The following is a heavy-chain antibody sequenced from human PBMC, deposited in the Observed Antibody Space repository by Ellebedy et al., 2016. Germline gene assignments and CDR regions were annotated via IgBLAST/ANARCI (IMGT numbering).Heavy chain of an antibody. CDR1: GGSFSGYY. CDR3: ARGRVVAANYSPFDY. V-gene: IGHV4-30-4*08. CDR2: IYYSGST. D-gene: IGHD2-15*01. J-gene: IGHJ4*02. Sequence: SETLSLTXAVYGGSFSGYYWSWIRQPPGKGLEWIGYIYYSGSTYYNPSLKSRVTISVDTSKNQFSLKLSSVTAADAAVYYCARGRVVAANYSPFDYWGQGTLVTVSS.